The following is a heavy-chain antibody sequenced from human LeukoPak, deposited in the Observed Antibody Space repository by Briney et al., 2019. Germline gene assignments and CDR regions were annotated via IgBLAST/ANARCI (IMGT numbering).Heavy chain of an antibody. CDR1: GYFTSSGYY. CDR2: IYHGGNT. D-gene: IGHD4-17*01. J-gene: IGHJ4*02. CDR3: ARDSGPAYGDYIDY. V-gene: IGHV4-38-2*02. Sequence: SETLSLTCAVSGYFTSSGYYWVWIRQPPGRGLEWIASIYHGGNTYYSPSLKSRVTISLDMSKNQFSLKLSSVTAADTASYYCARDSGPAYGDYIDYWGQGTLVTVSS.